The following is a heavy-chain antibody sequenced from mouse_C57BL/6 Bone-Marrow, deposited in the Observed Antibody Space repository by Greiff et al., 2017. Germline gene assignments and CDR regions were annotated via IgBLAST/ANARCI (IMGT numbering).Heavy chain of an antibody. CDR3: ARDGYYPRWFAY. D-gene: IGHD2-3*01. CDR2: IDPSDSYT. Sequence: QVQLQQPGAELVMPGASVKLSCKASGYTFTSYWMHWVKQRPGQGLEWIGEIDPSDSYTNYNQKFMGKSTLTVDKSSSTAYMQLSSLTSEGSVVYYLARDGYYPRWFAYWGQGTLVTVSA. J-gene: IGHJ3*01. CDR1: GYTFTSYW. V-gene: IGHV1-69*01.